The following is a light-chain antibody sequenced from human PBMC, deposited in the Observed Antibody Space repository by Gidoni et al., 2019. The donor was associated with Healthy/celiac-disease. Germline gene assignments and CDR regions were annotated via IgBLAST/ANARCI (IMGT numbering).Light chain of an antibody. CDR1: KSISSY. CDR2: DAS. V-gene: IGKV1-39*01. J-gene: IGKJ2*01. Sequence: DIQMTQSPSSLSASVGDRVTITCRASKSISSYLNWYQQKPGKAPKLRIYDASSLQSGGPSRFSGSGSGTDFTLTISSLQHEDFATYYCQQSDSTPYTFGQGTKLEIK. CDR3: QQSDSTPYT.